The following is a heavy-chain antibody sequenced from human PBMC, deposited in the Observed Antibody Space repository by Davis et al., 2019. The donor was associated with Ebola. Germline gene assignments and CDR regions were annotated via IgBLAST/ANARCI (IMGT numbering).Heavy chain of an antibody. CDR1: LYSLPRYS. J-gene: IGHJ6*03. D-gene: IGHD2-2*01. V-gene: IGHV1-2*06. CDR2: INPNSVDS. CDR3: ARSCISARCYLLYAIDV. Sequence: SVPVPCLPSLYSLPRYSIHWVRHPPLHGPEWLRQINPNSVDSSYAQRFPGRVTMTRDTSTSTAYMELSRLRSDDTAVYYCARSCISARCYLLYAIDVWSKGTTVTVSS.